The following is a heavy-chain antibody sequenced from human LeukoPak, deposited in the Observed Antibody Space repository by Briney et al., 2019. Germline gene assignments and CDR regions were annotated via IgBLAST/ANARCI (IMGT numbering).Heavy chain of an antibody. Sequence: GGSLRLSCAASGFTFSSHWMHWVRQAPGKGLVWVSRINTDGSVTSYADSVKGRFTISRDNAKNTLYLQMNSLRAEDTAVYYCASQYYYDSSGYYNSNWFDPWGQGTLVTVSS. CDR1: GFTFSSHW. D-gene: IGHD3-22*01. CDR2: INTDGSVT. CDR3: ASQYYYDSSGYYNSNWFDP. J-gene: IGHJ5*02. V-gene: IGHV3-74*01.